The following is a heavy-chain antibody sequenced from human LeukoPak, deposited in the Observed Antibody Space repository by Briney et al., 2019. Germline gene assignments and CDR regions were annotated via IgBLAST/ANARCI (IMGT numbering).Heavy chain of an antibody. D-gene: IGHD2/OR15-2a*01. CDR2: INYSGAT. CDR3: AKKLWPHDAFDI. V-gene: IGHV4-59*12. CDR1: GVSMSDYH. Sequence: SETLSLTCSVSGVSMSDYHWIWIRQAPGRGLEWIGYINYSGATNYTPSLKSRVTISVDKSKKQFSLKLRSVTAADTAVYYCAKKLWPHDAFDIWGHGTLVTVYS. J-gene: IGHJ3*02.